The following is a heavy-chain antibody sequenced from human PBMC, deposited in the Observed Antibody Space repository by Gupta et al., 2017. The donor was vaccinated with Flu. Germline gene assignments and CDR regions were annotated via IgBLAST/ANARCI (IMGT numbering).Heavy chain of an antibody. CDR1: GFTFDDYA. V-gene: IGHV3-9*01. J-gene: IGHJ5*02. CDR3: AKDGIAAHPRVPWFDP. D-gene: IGHD6-6*01. Sequence: EVQLVESGGGLVQPGRSLRLSCAASGFTFDDYAMHWVRQAPGKGLEWVSGISWNSGSIGYADSVKCRFTISRDNAKNSLYLQMNSLRAEDTALYYCAKDGIAAHPRVPWFDPWGQGTLVTVSS. CDR2: ISWNSGSI.